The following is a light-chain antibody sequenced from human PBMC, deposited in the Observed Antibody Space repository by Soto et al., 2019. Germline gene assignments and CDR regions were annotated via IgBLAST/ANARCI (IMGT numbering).Light chain of an antibody. V-gene: IGKV2-28*01. CDR2: LGS. CDR3: MQALQTPLYT. Sequence: DIVMTQSPLSLPVTPGEPASISSRSSQSLLHNNGYNYLDWYLQRPGQSPQLLIYLGSNRASGVPDRFSGSGSGTDFTLKISRVEAEDVGIYYCMQALQTPLYTFGQGTKLEIK. J-gene: IGKJ2*01. CDR1: QSLLHNNGYNY.